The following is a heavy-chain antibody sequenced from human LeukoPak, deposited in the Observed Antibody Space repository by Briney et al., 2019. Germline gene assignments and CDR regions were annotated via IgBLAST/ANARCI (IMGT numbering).Heavy chain of an antibody. V-gene: IGHV3-74*01. CDR2: INSDGSII. D-gene: IGHD6-19*01. Sequence: GGSLRLSCEASGFTFRSHWMHWVRQAPGKGLMWVSRINSDGSIISSADSVKGRFTISRDNAKNSLYLQMTSLRPEDTALYYCAKDATYSSGWTDYWGQGTLVTVSS. CDR1: GFTFRSHW. CDR3: AKDATYSSGWTDY. J-gene: IGHJ4*02.